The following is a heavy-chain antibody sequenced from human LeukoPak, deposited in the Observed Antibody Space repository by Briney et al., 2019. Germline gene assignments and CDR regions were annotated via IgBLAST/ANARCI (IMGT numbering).Heavy chain of an antibody. Sequence: SETLCLTCTVSGGSISSGSYYWSWIRQPAGKGLEWIGRIYTSGSTNYNPSLKSRVTISVDTSKNQFSLKLSSVTAADTAVYYCARDGDFWSGYYPYWGQGTLVTVSS. CDR3: ARDGDFWSGYYPY. V-gene: IGHV4-61*02. D-gene: IGHD3-3*01. CDR1: GGSISSGSYY. J-gene: IGHJ4*02. CDR2: IYTSGST.